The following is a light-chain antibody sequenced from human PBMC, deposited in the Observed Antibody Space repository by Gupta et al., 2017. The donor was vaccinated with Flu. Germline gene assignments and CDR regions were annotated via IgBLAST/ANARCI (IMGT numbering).Light chain of an antibody. J-gene: IGKJ4*01. CDR2: DAS. V-gene: IGKV3-11*01. Sequence: EIVLTQSPATLSLSPGERATLSCRASQSVSSYLAWYQQKPGQAPRLLIYDASNRATGIPARFSGSGSGTDFTLTISSLEPEDFAVYYCQQPDGPPGGGFGGGTKVEIK. CDR3: QQPDGPPGGG. CDR1: QSVSSY.